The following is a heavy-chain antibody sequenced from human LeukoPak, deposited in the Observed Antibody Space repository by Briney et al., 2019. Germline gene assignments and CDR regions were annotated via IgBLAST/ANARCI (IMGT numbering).Heavy chain of an antibody. V-gene: IGHV3-15*01. J-gene: IGHJ4*02. Sequence: GGSLRLSRAASGFIFNKARMNWVRQAPGKGPEWVGRIKSNNDCGTTDYASPVEGRFIISRDDSKNTIYLQMNRLIIDDTAIYYCTPVMVEDRGFWGQGTLVTVSS. D-gene: IGHD2-21*01. CDR1: GFIFNKAR. CDR2: IKSNNDCGTT. CDR3: TPVMVEDRGF.